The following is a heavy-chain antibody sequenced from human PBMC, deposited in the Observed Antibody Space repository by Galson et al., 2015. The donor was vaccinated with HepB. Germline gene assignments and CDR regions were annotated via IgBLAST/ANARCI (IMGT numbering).Heavy chain of an antibody. CDR2: IKHDGSEK. J-gene: IGHJ4*02. Sequence: SLRLSCAASEFIFSNYWMSWVRQAPGKGLEWVANIKHDGSEKTYVDSVKGRFTISRDNARNSLYLQMNSLRTEDTALYYCARVPSRRQTRDYWGQGTLLTVTA. CDR3: ARVPSRRQTRDY. CDR1: EFIFSNYW. D-gene: IGHD2-2*01. V-gene: IGHV3-7*01.